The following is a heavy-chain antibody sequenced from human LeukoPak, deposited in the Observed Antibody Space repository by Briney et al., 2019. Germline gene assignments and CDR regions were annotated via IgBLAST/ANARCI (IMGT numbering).Heavy chain of an antibody. D-gene: IGHD3/OR15-3a*01. J-gene: IGHJ6*03. V-gene: IGHV3-11*01. Sequence: SGGSLRLSCAASGFTFSDYYMSWIRQAPGKGLEWVSYISSSGSTKSYADSVKGRFTISRDNAKNSLYLQMNSLRAEDTAVYYCARQGSDWTAYYMDVWGKGTTVTISS. CDR2: ISSSGSTK. CDR1: GFTFSDYY. CDR3: ARQGSDWTAYYMDV.